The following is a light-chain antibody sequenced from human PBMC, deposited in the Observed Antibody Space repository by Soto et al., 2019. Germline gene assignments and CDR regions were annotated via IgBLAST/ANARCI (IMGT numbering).Light chain of an antibody. J-gene: IGLJ2*01. CDR3: SSYAGSNNLV. Sequence: QSALTQPPSASGSPGQSVTISCTGTSSDVGGYNYVSWYQQHPGKAPKLMIYEVSKRPSGVPDRFSGSKSGNTASLTVSGPKVENGADYYCSSYAGSNNLVFGGGTK. CDR2: EVS. V-gene: IGLV2-8*01. CDR1: SSDVGGYNY.